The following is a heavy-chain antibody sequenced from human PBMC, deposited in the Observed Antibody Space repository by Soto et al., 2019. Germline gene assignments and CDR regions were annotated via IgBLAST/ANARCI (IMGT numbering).Heavy chain of an antibody. CDR1: GGSISSSSYY. CDR2: IYYSGST. D-gene: IGHD2-15*01. J-gene: IGHJ4*02. Sequence: QLQLQESGPGLVKPSETLSLTCTVSGGSISSSSYYWGWIRQPPGKGLEWIGSIYYSGSTYYNPSLKSRVTISVDTSKNQFSLKLSSVTAADTAVYYCARQDCSGGSCYSGDFDYWGQGTLVTVSS. V-gene: IGHV4-39*01. CDR3: ARQDCSGGSCYSGDFDY.